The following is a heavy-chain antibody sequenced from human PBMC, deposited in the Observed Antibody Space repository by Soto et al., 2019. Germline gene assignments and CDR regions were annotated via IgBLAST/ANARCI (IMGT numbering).Heavy chain of an antibody. CDR2: ISGSGGTT. D-gene: IGHD3-10*02. V-gene: IGHV3-23*01. CDR1: GFTFSTYA. J-gene: IGHJ6*02. Sequence: GGSLRLSCAASGFTFSTYAMSLFRQAPGKGLEWVSGISGSGGTTYYADSVKGQFTISRDNSKNTLYLQMNSLRAEDTAVYYCAKDLVRYYYYYGVDVWGQGTTVPVS. CDR3: AKDLVRYYYYYGVDV.